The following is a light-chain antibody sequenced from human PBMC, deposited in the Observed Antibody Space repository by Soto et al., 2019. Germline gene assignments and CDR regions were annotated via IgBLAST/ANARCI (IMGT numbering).Light chain of an antibody. J-gene: IGLJ3*02. CDR3: RSHGGRDNVVV. CDR1: SSDVGAYNL. CDR2: DVI. V-gene: IGLV2-8*01. Sequence: QSALTQPPSASGSPGQSVTIPCTGTSSDVGAYNLVSWYQHHPGKAPKLILYDVIKRPSGVPDRFSGSKSGHTASLTVSGLQDADEANYYCRSHGGRDNVVVFGGGTKVPVL.